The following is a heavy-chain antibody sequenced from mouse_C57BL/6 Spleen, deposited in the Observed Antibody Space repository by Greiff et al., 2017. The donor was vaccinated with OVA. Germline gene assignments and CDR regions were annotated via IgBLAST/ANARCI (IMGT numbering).Heavy chain of an antibody. CDR2: IYPGSGST. V-gene: IGHV1-55*01. CDR1: GYTFTSYW. D-gene: IGHD1-1*01. J-gene: IGHJ2*01. CDR3: ARSGYGSSYDY. Sequence: QVQLQPGAELVKPGASVKMSCKASGYTFTSYWITWVKQRPGQGLEWIGDIYPGSGSTNYNEKFKSKATLTVDTSSSTAYMQLSSLTSEDSAVYYCARSGYGSSYDYWGQGTTLTVSS.